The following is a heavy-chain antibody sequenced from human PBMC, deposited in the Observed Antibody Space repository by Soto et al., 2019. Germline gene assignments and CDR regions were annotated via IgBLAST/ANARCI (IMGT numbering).Heavy chain of an antibody. D-gene: IGHD2-21*01. CDR2: INAGNGNT. Sequence: ASVKVSCKASGYTFTSYAMHWVRQAPGQRLEWMGWINAGNGNTKYSQKFQGRVTITRDTSASTAYMELSSLRSEDTAVYYCARDLVVVPSYYGMDVWGQGTTVTVSS. CDR3: ARDLVVVPSYYGMDV. J-gene: IGHJ6*02. V-gene: IGHV1-3*01. CDR1: GYTFTSYA.